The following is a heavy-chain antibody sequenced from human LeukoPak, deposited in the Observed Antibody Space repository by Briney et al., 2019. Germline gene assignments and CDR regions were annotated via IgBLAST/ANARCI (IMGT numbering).Heavy chain of an antibody. J-gene: IGHJ4*02. V-gene: IGHV3-53*01. CDR3: ARMLAYCGGDCFRPTYYFDY. CDR2: IYSGGST. CDR1: GFTVSSNY. D-gene: IGHD2-21*02. Sequence: GGSLRLSCAASGFTVSSNYMSWVRQAPGKGLEWVSVIYSGGSTYYADSVKGRFIISRDNSKNTLYLQMNSLRAEDTAVYYCARMLAYCGGDCFRPTYYFDYWGQGTLVTVSS.